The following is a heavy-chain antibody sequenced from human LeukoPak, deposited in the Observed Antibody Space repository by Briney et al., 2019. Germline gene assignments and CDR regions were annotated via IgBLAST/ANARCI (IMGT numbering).Heavy chain of an antibody. D-gene: IGHD3-9*01. J-gene: IGHJ6*02. CDR2: ISSSSSYI. CDR3: ASAPSLTSYYYYGMDV. Sequence: GGSLRLSCAASGFTFSSYSMSWVRQAPGKGLEWVSSISSSSSYIYYADSVKGRFTISRDNAKNSLYLQMNSLRAEDTAVYYCASAPSLTSYYYYGMDVWGQGTTVTVSS. V-gene: IGHV3-21*01. CDR1: GFTFSSYS.